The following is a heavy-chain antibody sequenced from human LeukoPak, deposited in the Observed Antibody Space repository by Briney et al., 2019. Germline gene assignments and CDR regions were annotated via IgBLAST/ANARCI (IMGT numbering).Heavy chain of an antibody. CDR3: ARARDGYGYYYYGMDV. D-gene: IGHD5-24*01. J-gene: IGHJ6*02. V-gene: IGHV6-1*01. CDR1: GDSVSSNSAA. Sequence: SQTLSLTCAISGDSVSSNSAAWNWVRQSPSGGLEWLGRTYYRSKWYNDYAVSVKSRITINPDTSKNQFSLQLNSVTPEDTAVYYCARARDGYGYYYYGMDVWGQGTTVTVSS. CDR2: TYYRSKWYN.